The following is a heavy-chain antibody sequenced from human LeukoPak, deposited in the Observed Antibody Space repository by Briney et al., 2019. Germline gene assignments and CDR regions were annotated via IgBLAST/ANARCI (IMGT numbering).Heavy chain of an antibody. CDR1: GGSFSDYY. D-gene: IGHD6-19*01. J-gene: IGHJ3*02. CDR2: INHSGST. CDR3: ARGGPQWMVNHGAFDI. Sequence: NPSETLSLTCAVSGGSFSDYYWTWVRQSPGKGLEWIGEINHSGSTNYNPSLKSRVTISVDTSKNQFSLKLSSVTAADTAVYYCARGGPQWMVNHGAFDIWGQGTMVTVSS. V-gene: IGHV4-34*01.